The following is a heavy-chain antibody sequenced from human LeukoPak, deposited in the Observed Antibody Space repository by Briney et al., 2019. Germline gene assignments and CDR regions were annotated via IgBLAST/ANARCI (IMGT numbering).Heavy chain of an antibody. Sequence: SETLSLTCAVSGGSISSSNWWSWVRQPPGKGLEWIGEIYHSGSTNYNPSLKSRVTISVDKSKNQFSLKLSSVTAADTAVYYCARDRQDYCSGGSCYQNWFDPWGQGTLVTVSS. J-gene: IGHJ5*02. V-gene: IGHV4-4*02. CDR1: GGSISSSNW. CDR3: ARDRQDYCSGGSCYQNWFDP. CDR2: IYHSGST. D-gene: IGHD2-15*01.